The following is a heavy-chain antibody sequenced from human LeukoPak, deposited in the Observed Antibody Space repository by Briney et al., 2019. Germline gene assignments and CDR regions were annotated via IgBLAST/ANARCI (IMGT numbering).Heavy chain of an antibody. D-gene: IGHD6-13*01. Sequence: SETLSLTCTVSGGSISSYYWSWIRQPPGKGLEWIGYIYYSGSTNYNPSLKSRVTRSVDTSKNQFSLKLSSVTAADTAVYYCASVGRGSSWLPFDYWGQGTLVTVSS. CDR1: GGSISSYY. V-gene: IGHV4-59*01. CDR3: ASVGRGSSWLPFDY. CDR2: IYYSGST. J-gene: IGHJ4*02.